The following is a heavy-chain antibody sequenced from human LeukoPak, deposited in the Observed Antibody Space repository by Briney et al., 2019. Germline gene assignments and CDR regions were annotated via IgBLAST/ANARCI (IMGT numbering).Heavy chain of an antibody. Sequence: PSETLSLTCTVSGGSISGYYSSWIRQPPGKGLEWIAYIYYTGVTNYNPSLKSRVTASVDTSKNQFSLKLSSVTATDTAVYYCARLSSGWPYYYYGMGVWGQGTTVTVSS. J-gene: IGHJ6*02. CDR3: ARLSSGWPYYYYGMGV. CDR2: IYYTGVT. CDR1: GGSISGYY. V-gene: IGHV4-59*08. D-gene: IGHD6-19*01.